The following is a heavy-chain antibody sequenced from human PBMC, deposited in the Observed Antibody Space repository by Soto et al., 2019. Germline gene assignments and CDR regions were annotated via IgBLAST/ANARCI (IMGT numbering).Heavy chain of an antibody. Sequence: SETLSLTCTVSGGSISSGGYYWSWIRQHPGKGLEWIGYIYYSGSTYYNPSLKSRVTISVDTSKNQFSLKLSSVTAAGTAVYYCARHGSGYSGYETFDNWSQGTLVTVS. D-gene: IGHD5-12*01. CDR3: ARHGSGYSGYETFDN. CDR1: GGSISSGGYY. V-gene: IGHV4-31*03. J-gene: IGHJ4*02. CDR2: IYYSGST.